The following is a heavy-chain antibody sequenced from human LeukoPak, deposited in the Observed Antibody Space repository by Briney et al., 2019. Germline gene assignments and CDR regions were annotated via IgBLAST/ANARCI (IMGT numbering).Heavy chain of an antibody. CDR2: IRADGSNT. D-gene: IGHD6-19*01. Sequence: AGGSLRLSCTASGFTLSNIWMSWVRQAPGKGLEWVASIRADGSNTYYMNSVGDRFTISRDGAKNSLFLQMNSLRAEDTAVYYCARPGTSVSGAGWFDPWGQGTLVIVSS. J-gene: IGHJ5*02. CDR1: GFTLSNIW. V-gene: IGHV3-7*03. CDR3: ARPGTSVSGAGWFDP.